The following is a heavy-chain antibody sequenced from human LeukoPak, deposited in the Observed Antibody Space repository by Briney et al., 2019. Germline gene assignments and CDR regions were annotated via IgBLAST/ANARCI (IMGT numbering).Heavy chain of an antibody. D-gene: IGHD1-26*01. V-gene: IGHV1-2*02. CDR1: GYTFTGYY. CDR2: INPNSGGT. Sequence: GASVKVSCKASGYTFTGYYMHWVRQAPGQGLEWMGWINPNSGGTNYAQTFQGRVTMTRDTSISTAYMELSRLRSDDTAVYYCARDRVGATSYYYYGMDVWGQGTTVTVSS. CDR3: ARDRVGATSYYYYGMDV. J-gene: IGHJ6*02.